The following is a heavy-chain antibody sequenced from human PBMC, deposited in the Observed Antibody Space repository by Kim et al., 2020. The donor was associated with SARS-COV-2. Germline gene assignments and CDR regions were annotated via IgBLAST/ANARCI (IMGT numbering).Heavy chain of an antibody. CDR2: IYYSGST. D-gene: IGHD3-10*01. CDR3: ARDSQGSSGSYYPALYYYYGMDV. CDR1: GGSISSYY. V-gene: IGHV4-59*01. J-gene: IGHJ6*02. Sequence: SETLSLTCTVSGGSISSYYRSWIRQPPGKGLEWIGYIYYSGSTNYNPSLKSRVTISVDTSKKQFSLKLSSVTAADTAVYYCARDSQGSSGSYYPALYYYYGMDVWGQGTTVTVSS.